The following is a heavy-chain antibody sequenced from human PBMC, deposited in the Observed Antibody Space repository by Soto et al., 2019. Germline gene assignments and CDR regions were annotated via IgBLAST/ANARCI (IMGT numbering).Heavy chain of an antibody. CDR1: GFNFSSNG. J-gene: IGHJ6*02. D-gene: IGHD4-17*01. Sequence: XGSRRLACSAGGFNFSSNGMNGVCQALVKGLEWDSAISGSRGSTYYAGSVKGRFTISRDNSKNTRYLQMNSLRAEDTAVYYCAKDSQLRACGVQRYYYGMDVWGERTTVTV. CDR2: ISGSRGST. CDR3: AKDSQLRACGVQRYYYGMDV. V-gene: IGHV3-23*01.